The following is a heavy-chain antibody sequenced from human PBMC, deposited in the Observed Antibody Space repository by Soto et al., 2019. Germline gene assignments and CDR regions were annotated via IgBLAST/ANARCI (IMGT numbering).Heavy chain of an antibody. CDR1: GGSISSSSYY. V-gene: IGHV4-39*01. CDR2: IYYSGST. J-gene: IGHJ6*02. Sequence: SETLSLTCTVSGGSISSSSYYWGWIRQPPGNGLEWIGSIYYSGSTYYNPSLKSRVTISVDTSKNQFSLKLSSVTAADTAVYYCASQDYYYGMDVWGQGSPVTVSS. CDR3: ASQDYYYGMDV.